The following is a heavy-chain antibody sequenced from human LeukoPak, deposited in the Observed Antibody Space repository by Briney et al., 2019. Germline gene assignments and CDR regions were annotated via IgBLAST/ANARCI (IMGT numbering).Heavy chain of an antibody. CDR2: IYSGGST. CDR3: AKDRLLWFGEFHDY. D-gene: IGHD3-10*01. Sequence: GGSLRLSCAASGFTVSSNYMSWVRQAPGKGLEWVSVIYSGGSTYYADSVKGRFTISRDNSKNTLYLQMNSLRAEDTAVYYCAKDRLLWFGEFHDYWGQGTLVTVSS. CDR1: GFTVSSNY. J-gene: IGHJ4*02. V-gene: IGHV3-53*01.